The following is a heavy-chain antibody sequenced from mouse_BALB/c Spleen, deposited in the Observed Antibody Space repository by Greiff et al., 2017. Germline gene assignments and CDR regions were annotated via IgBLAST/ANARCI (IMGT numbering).Heavy chain of an antibody. CDR3: AGEGSYYRYLDY. D-gene: IGHD2-14*01. J-gene: IGHJ2*01. CDR1: GFTFSDYY. CDR2: ISDGGSYT. V-gene: IGHV5-4*02. Sequence: EVKVVESGGGLVKPGGSLKLSCAASGFTFSDYYMYWVRQTPEKRLEWVASISDGGSYTYYPDSVKGRFTISRDNAKNNLYLQMSSLKSEDTAMYYCAGEGSYYRYLDYWGQGTTLTVSA.